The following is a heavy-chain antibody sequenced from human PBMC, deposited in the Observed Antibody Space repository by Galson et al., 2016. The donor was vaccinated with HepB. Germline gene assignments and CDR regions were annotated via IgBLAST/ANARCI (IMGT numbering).Heavy chain of an antibody. CDR3: ATPYGDYHIGQWDY. D-gene: IGHD4-17*01. J-gene: IGHJ4*02. Sequence: SLRLSCAASGFTFSFNALNWVRQAPGKGLEWVSGIRGSSSDTHYADSVKGLFTIFRDQSKNTVYLQMNSLRVEDTAVYYCATPYGDYHIGQWDYWGQGTLVSVSS. CDR1: GFTFSFNA. CDR2: IRGSSSDT. V-gene: IGHV3-23*01.